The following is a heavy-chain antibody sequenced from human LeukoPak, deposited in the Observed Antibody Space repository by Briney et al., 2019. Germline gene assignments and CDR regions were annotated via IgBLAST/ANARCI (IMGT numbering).Heavy chain of an antibody. D-gene: IGHD1-26*01. CDR1: GFTFKWYS. J-gene: IGHJ4*02. V-gene: IGHV3-48*04. CDR3: AKEGGTYSFVD. CDR2: ISSDGRIT. Sequence: GGALRLSCSASGFTFKWYSMNWVRQAPGKGLEWVSYISSDGRITHYADSVRGRFNISRDNAKNSLSLQMNSLRADDSAVYFCAKEGGTYSFVDWGQGTLVTVSS.